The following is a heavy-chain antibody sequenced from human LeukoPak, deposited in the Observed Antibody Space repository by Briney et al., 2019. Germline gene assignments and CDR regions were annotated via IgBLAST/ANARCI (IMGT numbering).Heavy chain of an antibody. CDR2: INHSGST. Sequence: PSETLSLTCAVYGGSFSCYYWSWIRQPPGKGLEWIGEINHSGSTNYNPSLKSRVTISVDTSKNQFSLKLSSVTAADTAVYYCARGLYYDFWSGYFGVYYYYMDVWGKGTTVTVSS. CDR3: ARGLYYDFWSGYFGVYYYYMDV. CDR1: GGSFSCYY. D-gene: IGHD3-3*01. V-gene: IGHV4-34*01. J-gene: IGHJ6*03.